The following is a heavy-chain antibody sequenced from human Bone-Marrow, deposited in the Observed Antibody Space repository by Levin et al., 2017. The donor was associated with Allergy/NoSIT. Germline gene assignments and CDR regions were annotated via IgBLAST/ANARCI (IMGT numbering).Heavy chain of an antibody. CDR2: FYHSGST. V-gene: IGHV4-38-2*02. CDR3: AREWEGGTSNVDF. CDR1: GYSISSGYY. D-gene: IGHD1-1*01. Sequence: KTSETLSLTCAVSGYSISSGYYWGWIRQPPGKGLEWIGSFYHSGSTYYTPSLKSRVTISVDTSKNQFSLNLNSVTAADTAVYYCAREWEGGTSNVDFWGQGTLVTVSS. J-gene: IGHJ4*02.